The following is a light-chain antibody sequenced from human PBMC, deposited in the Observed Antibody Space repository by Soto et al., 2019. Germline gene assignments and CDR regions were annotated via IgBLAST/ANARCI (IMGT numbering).Light chain of an antibody. CDR3: KSYDSSLSDV. J-gene: IGLJ1*01. V-gene: IGLV1-40*01. CDR2: GNS. Sequence: QSVLTQSPSVSGAPGQRVTISCTGSSSNIGAGYDVHWYQQLPGTAPKLLIYGNSNRPSGVPDRFSGSKSGTSASLAITGLQAEDEADYYCKSYDSSLSDVFGTGTKLTVL. CDR1: SSNIGAGYD.